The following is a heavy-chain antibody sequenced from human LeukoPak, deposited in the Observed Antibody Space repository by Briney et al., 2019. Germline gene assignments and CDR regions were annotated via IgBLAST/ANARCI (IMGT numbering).Heavy chain of an antibody. CDR3: ARGVKNYDFWSGYYLDY. V-gene: IGHV1-18*01. J-gene: IGHJ4*02. Sequence: ASVKVSCKASGYTFTSYGISWVRQAPGQGLEWMGWISAYNGNTNYAQKLQGRVTMTTDTSTSTAYMELRSLRSDDTAVYYCARGVKNYDFWSGYYLDYWGQGTLVTVSS. CDR1: GYTFTSYG. CDR2: ISAYNGNT. D-gene: IGHD3-3*01.